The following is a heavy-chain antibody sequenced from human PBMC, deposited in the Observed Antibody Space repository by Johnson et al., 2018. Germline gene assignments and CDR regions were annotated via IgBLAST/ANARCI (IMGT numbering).Heavy chain of an antibody. CDR2: IYYSGST. Sequence: QVQLQEAGPGLVKPSETLSLTCTVSGSSISSYYWSWIRQPPGKGLEWIGYIYYSGSTNYNPSLKRRVTISVDTSKNQVSLKLSSVTAAAPAVYYCARGHTRNPLDYYYGMDVWGQGTTVTVSS. CDR1: GSSISSYY. J-gene: IGHJ6*02. V-gene: IGHV4-59*01. D-gene: IGHD1-14*01. CDR3: ARGHTRNPLDYYYGMDV.